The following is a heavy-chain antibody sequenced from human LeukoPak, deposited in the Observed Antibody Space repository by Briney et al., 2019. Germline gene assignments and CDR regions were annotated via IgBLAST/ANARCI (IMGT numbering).Heavy chain of an antibody. CDR1: GGSISSYY. J-gene: IGHJ4*02. Sequence: SETLSLTCIVSGGSISSYYWTWIRQPPGKGLEWIGYIYYSGSTNYNPSLKSRVTISVDTSKNQFSLKLSSVTAADTAVYYCARQGGYSYGYYFDYWGQGALVTVSS. V-gene: IGHV4-59*08. CDR2: IYYSGST. CDR3: ARQGGYSYGYYFDY. D-gene: IGHD5-18*01.